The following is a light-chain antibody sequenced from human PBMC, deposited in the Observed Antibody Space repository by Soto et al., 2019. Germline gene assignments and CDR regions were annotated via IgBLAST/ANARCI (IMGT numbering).Light chain of an antibody. J-gene: IGKJ4*01. CDR2: DAS. Sequence: EIVLTQSPATLSLSPGERATLSCRASQSVSSYLAWYQQKPGQAPRLLIYDASNRATGIPARFSGSGSGTDFILTISSLEPEDFAVYYCQQRSSWPLLTFGGGTKVEIK. CDR3: QQRSSWPLLT. V-gene: IGKV3-11*01. CDR1: QSVSSY.